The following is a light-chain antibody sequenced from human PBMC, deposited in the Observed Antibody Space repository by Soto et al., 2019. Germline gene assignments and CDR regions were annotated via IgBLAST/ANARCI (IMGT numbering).Light chain of an antibody. CDR3: QQYDSLPT. Sequence: DIQMTQSPASLSASVGDRVIITCQASQDISNYLNWYQQKPGKAPKLLIYDASNLETGVPSRFSGSGSGTHFTFAITSLQPEDLATYYCQQYDSLPTFDPGTRLDFK. CDR2: DAS. CDR1: QDISNY. J-gene: IGKJ5*01. V-gene: IGKV1-33*01.